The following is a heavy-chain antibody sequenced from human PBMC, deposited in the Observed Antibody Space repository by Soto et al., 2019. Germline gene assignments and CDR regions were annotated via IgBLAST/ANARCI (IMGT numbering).Heavy chain of an antibody. CDR3: TIDQGGSYDNWFTP. V-gene: IGHV3-21*01. CDR1: TFNSYS. J-gene: IGHJ5*02. CDR2: ISSGSAYI. D-gene: IGHD1-26*01. Sequence: EVQLVESGGGLVKPGGSLRLSCTFTFNSYSLNWVRQAPGKGLEWVSSISSGSAYIKYADSVKGRFTISRDNAHNLLYLQMRSMRVDDTAVNYFTIDQGGSYDNWFTPWCQGTLVTVSS.